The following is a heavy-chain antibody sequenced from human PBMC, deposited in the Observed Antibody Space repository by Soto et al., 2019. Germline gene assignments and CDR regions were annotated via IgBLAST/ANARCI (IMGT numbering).Heavy chain of an antibody. V-gene: IGHV3-33*01. D-gene: IGHD4-4*01. CDR1: GFTFSSYG. Sequence: QVQLVESGGGVVQPGRSLRLSCAASGFTFSSYGMHWVRQAPGKGLEWVAVIWYDGSNKYYADSVKGRFTISRDNSKNTLYLQMNSLRAEDTAVYYCARDGVTSNWFDPWGQGTLVTGSS. CDR3: ARDGVTSNWFDP. CDR2: IWYDGSNK. J-gene: IGHJ5*02.